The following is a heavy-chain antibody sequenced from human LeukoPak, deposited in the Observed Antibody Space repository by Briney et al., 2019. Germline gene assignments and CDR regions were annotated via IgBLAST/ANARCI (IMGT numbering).Heavy chain of an antibody. D-gene: IGHD3-16*01. CDR1: GFTFSTYS. CDR3: AGDQGGNRWTY. Sequence: GGSLRLSCAASGFTFSTYSMNWVRQAPGKWLEWVSSISTRSSYIYYVDSVRGRFTISRDNAKKSLYLQMNSLRVEDSAVYYCAGDQGGNRWTYWGQGTLVTVSS. J-gene: IGHJ4*02. CDR2: ISTRSSYI. V-gene: IGHV3-21*01.